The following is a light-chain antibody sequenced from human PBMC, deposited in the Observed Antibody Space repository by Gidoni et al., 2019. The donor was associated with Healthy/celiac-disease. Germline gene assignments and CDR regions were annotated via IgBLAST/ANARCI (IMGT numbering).Light chain of an antibody. CDR3: QQSYSTPRT. CDR2: GAS. J-gene: IGKJ1*01. CDR1: PSIRSY. V-gene: IGKV1-39*01. Sequence: IQMTQSQSSLSASVGDRFTITCRASPSIRSYLNWYQQKPGKAPKLLIYGASSLQSGVPSRFSGSGSGTDFTLTISSLQPEDFAAYYCQQSYSTPRTFGRGTKVEIK.